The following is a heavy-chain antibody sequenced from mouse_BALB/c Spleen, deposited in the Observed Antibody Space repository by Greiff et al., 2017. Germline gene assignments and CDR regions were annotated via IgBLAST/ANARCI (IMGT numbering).Heavy chain of an antibody. D-gene: IGHD2-1*01. CDR2: ISYSGST. CDR3: ARGAIYYGNYEGDY. J-gene: IGHJ2*01. CDR1: GYSITSDYA. V-gene: IGHV3-2*02. Sequence: EVKVEESGPGLVKPSQSLSLTCTVTGYSITSDYAWNWIRQFPGNKLEWMGYISYSGSTSYNPSLKSRISITRDTSKNQFFLQLNSVTTEDTATYYCARGAIYYGNYEGDYWGQGTTLTVSS.